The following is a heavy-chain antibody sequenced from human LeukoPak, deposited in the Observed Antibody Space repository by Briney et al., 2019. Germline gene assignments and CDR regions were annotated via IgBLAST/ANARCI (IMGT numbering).Heavy chain of an antibody. D-gene: IGHD1-26*01. CDR3: ARDRGSYGNDAFDI. Sequence: ASVKVSCKASGYTFTGYYMHWVRQAPGQGLEWMGRINPNSGGTNYAQKFQGRVTMTRDTSISTAYMELSRLRSDDTAVYYCARDRGSYGNDAFDIWGQGAMVTVSS. CDR1: GYTFTGYY. J-gene: IGHJ3*02. CDR2: INPNSGGT. V-gene: IGHV1-2*06.